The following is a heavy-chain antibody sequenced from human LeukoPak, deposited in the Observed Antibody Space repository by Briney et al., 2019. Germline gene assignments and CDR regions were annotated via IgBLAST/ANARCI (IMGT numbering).Heavy chain of an antibody. CDR2: ISAYNGTT. CDR3: ARVTTMVRGVINWFDP. J-gene: IGHJ5*02. D-gene: IGHD3-10*01. CDR1: GYTFTSYG. V-gene: IGHV1-18*01. Sequence: GASVKVSCKASGYTFTSYGISWVRQAPGQGLEWMGWISAYNGTTNYAQKLQGRVTMTTDTSTSTAYMELRSLRSDDTAVYYCARVTTMVRGVINWFDPWGQGTLVTVSS.